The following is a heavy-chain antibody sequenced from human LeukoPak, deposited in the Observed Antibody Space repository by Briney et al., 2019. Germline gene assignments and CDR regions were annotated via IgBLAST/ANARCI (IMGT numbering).Heavy chain of an antibody. Sequence: GGSLRLSCAASGFTFSSYGMHWVRQAPGKGLEWVAFIRYDGSNKYYADSVKGRFTISRDNSKNTLYLQMNSLRAEDTAVYYCARVAALPYYYGSGSYSLFDYWGQGTLVTVSS. CDR3: ARVAALPYYYGSGSYSLFDY. V-gene: IGHV3-30*02. CDR2: IRYDGSNK. D-gene: IGHD3-10*01. CDR1: GFTFSSYG. J-gene: IGHJ4*02.